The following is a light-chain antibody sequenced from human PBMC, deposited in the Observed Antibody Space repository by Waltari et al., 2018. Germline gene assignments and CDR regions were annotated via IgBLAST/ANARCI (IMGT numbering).Light chain of an antibody. Sequence: DIQMTQSPSTLSASVGERVTITCRASQNIYTWLAWYQQKPGKAPKVLISKASSLNSGGPSRFSGRGSGTGFTLTISSLQPDDFATYFCQEYNGYSRTFGQGTKVESK. V-gene: IGKV1-5*03. CDR3: QEYNGYSRT. CDR2: KAS. J-gene: IGKJ1*01. CDR1: QNIYTW.